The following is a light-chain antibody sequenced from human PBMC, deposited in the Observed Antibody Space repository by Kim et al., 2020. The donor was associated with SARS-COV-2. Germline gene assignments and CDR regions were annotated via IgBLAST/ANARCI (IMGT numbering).Light chain of an antibody. Sequence: DIQMTQSPPSLSASVGDRVTIVCRASQSISTYLNWYQQKPGKAPKLLTYAASNLQSGVPSRFSGSGSGTDFTLTISSLQPEDFATYYCQQSHTAPSLTFGGGTKVDIK. CDR3: QQSHTAPSLT. CDR2: AAS. J-gene: IGKJ4*01. V-gene: IGKV1-39*01. CDR1: QSISTY.